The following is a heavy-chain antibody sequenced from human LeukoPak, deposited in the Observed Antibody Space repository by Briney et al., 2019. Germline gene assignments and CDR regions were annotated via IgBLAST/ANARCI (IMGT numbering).Heavy chain of an antibody. V-gene: IGHV1-69*06. Sequence: ASVKVSCKASGGTFTSYTISWVRQAPGQGLEWMGGIIPLFGTPDYAQKFQDRLTITADKSTSTAYMELSSLRSEDTAVYYCASATLRCSGGSCYEMDVWGKGTTVTVSS. CDR1: GGTFTSYT. CDR3: ASATLRCSGGSCYEMDV. CDR2: IIPLFGTP. J-gene: IGHJ6*04. D-gene: IGHD2-15*01.